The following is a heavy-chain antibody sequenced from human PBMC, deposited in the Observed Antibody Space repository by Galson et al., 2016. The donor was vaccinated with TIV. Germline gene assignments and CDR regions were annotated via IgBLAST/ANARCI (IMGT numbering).Heavy chain of an antibody. D-gene: IGHD3-10*01. CDR2: IYSAGNT. V-gene: IGHV3-53*01. Sequence: SLRLSCAGSGFTVSGTSMSWVRQAPGKGLEWVSLIYSAGNTFYADSVKGRFTLSRDNSKNTVYLQISSLRVEDTAVYYRARVSGVVRGYGLDVWGQGTTVTVSS. CDR1: GFTVSGTS. CDR3: ARVSGVVRGYGLDV. J-gene: IGHJ6*02.